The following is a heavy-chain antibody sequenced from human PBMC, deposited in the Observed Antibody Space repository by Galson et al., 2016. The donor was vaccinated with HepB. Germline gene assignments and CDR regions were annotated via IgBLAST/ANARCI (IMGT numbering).Heavy chain of an antibody. Sequence: SLRLSCAASGFTFSSYAMSWVRQAPGKGLEWVSAISGSGSGLYSADSVKGRFTISRDNSKNTLYLQLNSLRAEDTAVYYCAKFWNGYIDYWGQGTLVTVSS. D-gene: IGHD3-3*01. J-gene: IGHJ4*02. CDR3: AKFWNGYIDY. CDR1: GFTFSSYA. CDR2: ISGSGSGL. V-gene: IGHV3-23*01.